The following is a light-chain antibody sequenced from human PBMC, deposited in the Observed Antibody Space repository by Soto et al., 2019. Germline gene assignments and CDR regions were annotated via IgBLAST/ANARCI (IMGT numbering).Light chain of an antibody. CDR2: GAS. V-gene: IGKV3-20*01. CDR1: QSVSSSY. CDR3: QQYGSSPWT. Sequence: EIVLTQSPGTLSLSPGERATLSCRASQSVSSSYLAWYQQKPGQAPRPLIYGASSRAIGIPARFSGSGSGTDFTLTISRREPEDFAVYYCQQYGSSPWTFGQGTKVEIK. J-gene: IGKJ1*01.